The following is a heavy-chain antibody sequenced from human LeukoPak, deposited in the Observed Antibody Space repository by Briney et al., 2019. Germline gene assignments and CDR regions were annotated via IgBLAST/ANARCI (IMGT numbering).Heavy chain of an antibody. CDR2: ISSSSSYI. Sequence: GGSLRLSCAASGFTFSSYSMNWVRQAPGKGLEWVSSISSSSSYIYYADSVKGRFTISRDNAKNSLYLQMNSLRAEDTAVYYCARGKSNMITFGGVTIIFDYWGQGTLDTVPS. V-gene: IGHV3-21*01. J-gene: IGHJ4*02. CDR1: GFTFSSYS. CDR3: ARGKSNMITFGGVTIIFDY. D-gene: IGHD3-16*01.